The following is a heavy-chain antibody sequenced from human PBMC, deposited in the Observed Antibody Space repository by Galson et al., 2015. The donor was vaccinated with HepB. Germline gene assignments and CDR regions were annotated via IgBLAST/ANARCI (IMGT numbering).Heavy chain of an antibody. J-gene: IGHJ4*02. D-gene: IGHD1-26*01. CDR3: ARIALSGSYWYFDY. CDR2: ISTTSDNK. CDR1: GFTFSDYY. V-gene: IGHV3-48*01. Sequence: SLRLSCAASGFTFSDYYMKWVRQAPGKGLEWISYISTTSDNKFSADSVKGRFIISRDNAKNSLYLQMNSLRAEDTAVYYCARIALSGSYWYFDYWGQGTLVTVSS.